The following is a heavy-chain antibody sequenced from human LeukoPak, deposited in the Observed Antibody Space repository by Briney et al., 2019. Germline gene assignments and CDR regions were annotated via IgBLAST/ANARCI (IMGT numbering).Heavy chain of an antibody. J-gene: IGHJ4*02. D-gene: IGHD4-17*01. Sequence: GGSLRLSCAASGFTFNNAWMSWVRQAPGKGLEWVGRIKSKTDGGTTDYAAPLKGRFTISRDDSKNTLYLQMNSLKTEDTAVYYCTTAYDYGDYVWYFDYWGQGTLVTVSS. CDR1: GFTFNNAW. CDR3: TTAYDYGDYVWYFDY. CDR2: IKSKTDGGTT. V-gene: IGHV3-15*01.